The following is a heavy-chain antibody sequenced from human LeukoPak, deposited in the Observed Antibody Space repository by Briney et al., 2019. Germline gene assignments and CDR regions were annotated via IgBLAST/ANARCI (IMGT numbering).Heavy chain of an antibody. CDR2: IYYSGST. CDR1: GGSISSGSYY. CDR3: ARVGDYGRAFDI. V-gene: IGHV4-61*01. D-gene: IGHD4-17*01. Sequence: PSETLSLTCTVSGGSISSGSYYWSWIRQPPGKGLEWIGYIYYSGSTNYNPSLKNRVTISVDTSKNQFSLKLNSVTAADTAVYYCARVGDYGRAFDIWGQGTMVTVSS. J-gene: IGHJ3*02.